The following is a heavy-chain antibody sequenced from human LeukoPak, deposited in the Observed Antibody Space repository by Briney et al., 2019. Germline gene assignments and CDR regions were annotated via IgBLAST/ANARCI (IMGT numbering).Heavy chain of an antibody. D-gene: IGHD3-10*01. CDR1: GYSISSGYY. J-gene: IGHJ4*02. V-gene: IGHV4-38-2*02. Sequence: PSETLSLTCTVSGYSISSGYYWGWIRQPPGKGLEWIGSIYHSGSTYYNPSLKSRVTISVDTSKNQFSLKLSSVTAADTAVYYCARARGHYYYGSGSYPYYFDYWGQGTLVTVSS. CDR3: ARARGHYYYGSGSYPYYFDY. CDR2: IYHSGST.